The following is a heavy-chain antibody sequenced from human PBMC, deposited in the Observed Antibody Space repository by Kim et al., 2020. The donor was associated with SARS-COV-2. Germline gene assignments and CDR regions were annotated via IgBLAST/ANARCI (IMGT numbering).Heavy chain of an antibody. Sequence: GGSLRLSCVASGFSFSTHTMTWVRQAPGKGLEWVSTLDVVDGTTYYADSVKGRFTISRDNSRKTLYLQMNSLRGEDTAVYYCAKGTAGDDNWGQGTLVTVSS. D-gene: IGHD6-19*01. CDR2: LDVVDGTT. CDR1: GFSFSTHT. V-gene: IGHV3-23*01. CDR3: AKGTAGDDN. J-gene: IGHJ4*02.